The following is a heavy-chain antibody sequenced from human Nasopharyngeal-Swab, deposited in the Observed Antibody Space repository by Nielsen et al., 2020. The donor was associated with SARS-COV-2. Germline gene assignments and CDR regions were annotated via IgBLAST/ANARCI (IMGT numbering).Heavy chain of an antibody. J-gene: IGHJ4*02. CDR2: INPNSGGT. V-gene: IGHV1-2*06. CDR3: SRVPLAGGFSYGYDN. CDR1: GYTFSAYY. D-gene: IGHD5-18*01. Sequence: ASVKVSCKASGYTFSAYYTEWVRQAPGQGLEWMGRINPNSGGTNYAQKFRGRVTMTRDTSLNTAYMELGGLRYDDTAIYFCSRVPLAGGFSYGYDNWGQGTLVTVSS.